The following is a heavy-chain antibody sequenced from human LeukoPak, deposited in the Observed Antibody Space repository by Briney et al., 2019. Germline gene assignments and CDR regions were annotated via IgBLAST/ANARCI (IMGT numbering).Heavy chain of an antibody. D-gene: IGHD1-26*01. J-gene: IGHJ4*02. CDR3: ARGGHDGTYYLSY. Sequence: GGSLRLSCAASGFTFSLYSITWVRKTPGRGLEGVSSISGSGSYIYYADSVKGRFTVSRDNAKNSLSLQMNSLRAEDTAVYYCARGGHDGTYYLSYWGQGTLVTVSS. CDR1: GFTFSLYS. CDR2: ISGSGSYI. V-gene: IGHV3-21*01.